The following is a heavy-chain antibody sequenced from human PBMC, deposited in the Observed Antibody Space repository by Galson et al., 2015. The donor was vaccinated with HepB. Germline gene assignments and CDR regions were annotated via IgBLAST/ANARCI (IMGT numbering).Heavy chain of an antibody. D-gene: IGHD6-19*01. V-gene: IGHV3-48*01. Sequence: SLRLSCAASGFTFSSYSMNWVRQAPGKGLEWVSYISSSSSTIYYADSVKGRFTISRDNAKNSLYLQMNSLRAEDTAVYYCARPGGRVAGRSPSFDYWGQGTLVTVSS. CDR1: GFTFSSYS. CDR2: ISSSSSTI. CDR3: ARPGGRVAGRSPSFDY. J-gene: IGHJ4*02.